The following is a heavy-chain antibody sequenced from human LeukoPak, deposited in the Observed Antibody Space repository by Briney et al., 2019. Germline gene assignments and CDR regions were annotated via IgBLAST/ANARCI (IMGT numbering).Heavy chain of an antibody. CDR3: AREVLLWFGEPPDAFDI. D-gene: IGHD3-10*01. CDR1: GGSISSSSYY. V-gene: IGHV4-39*07. J-gene: IGHJ3*02. CDR2: IYHSGST. Sequence: SETLSLTCTVSGGSISSSSYYWGWIRQPPGKGLEWIGSIYHSGSTYYNPSLKSRVTISVDRSKNQFSLKLSSVTAADTAVYYCAREVLLWFGEPPDAFDIWGQGTMVTVSS.